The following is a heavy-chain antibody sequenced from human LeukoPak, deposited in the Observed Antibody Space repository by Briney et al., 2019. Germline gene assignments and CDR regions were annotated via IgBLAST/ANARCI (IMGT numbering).Heavy chain of an antibody. V-gene: IGHV3-30*18. D-gene: IGHD6-19*01. Sequence: PGGSLRLSCAASGFTFSSYGMHWVRQAPGKGLEWVALISYDGSDKYYADSVKGRFTISRDNSKNTLFLQMNSLRAEDTAVYYCAKSSSGWYHLDYWGQRPLVTV. CDR1: GFTFSSYG. CDR2: ISYDGSDK. J-gene: IGHJ4*02. CDR3: AKSSSGWYHLDY.